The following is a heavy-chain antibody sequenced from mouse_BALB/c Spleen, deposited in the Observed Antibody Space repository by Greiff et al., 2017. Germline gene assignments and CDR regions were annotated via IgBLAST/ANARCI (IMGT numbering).Heavy chain of an antibody. J-gene: IGHJ3*01. V-gene: IGHV1-7*01. CDR1: GYTFTSYW. CDR2: INPSTGYT. D-gene: IGHD1-1*01. CDR3: ASPITTVPAWFAY. Sequence: LQESGAELAKPGASVKMSCKASGYTFTSYWMHWVKQRPGQGLEWIGYINPSTGYTEYNQKFKDKATLTADKSSSTAYMQLSSLTSEDSAVYYCASPITTVPAWFAYWGQGTLVTVSA.